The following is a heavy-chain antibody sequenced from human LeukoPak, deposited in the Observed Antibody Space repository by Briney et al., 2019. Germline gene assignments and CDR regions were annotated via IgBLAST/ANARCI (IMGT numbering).Heavy chain of an antibody. CDR3: ARLSLVLRFLEWSY. Sequence: GGSLRLSCVVSGFTVSTNYMSWVRQAPGKGLEGVSLIYSGGSTYYADSVKGRFTISRDNSKNTLYLQMNSLRAEDTAVYYCARLSLVLRFLEWSYWGQGTLVTVSS. D-gene: IGHD3-3*01. CDR1: GFTVSTNY. V-gene: IGHV3-53*01. CDR2: IYSGGST. J-gene: IGHJ4*02.